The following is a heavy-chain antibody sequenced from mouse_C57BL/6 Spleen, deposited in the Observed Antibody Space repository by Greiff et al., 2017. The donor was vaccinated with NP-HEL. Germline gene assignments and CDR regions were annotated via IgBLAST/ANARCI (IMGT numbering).Heavy chain of an antibody. CDR2: FYPGSGSI. CDR1: GYTFTEYT. J-gene: IGHJ1*03. V-gene: IGHV1-62-2*01. Sequence: VQLQQSGAELVKPGASVKLSCKASGYTFTEYTIHWVKQRSGQGLEWIGWFYPGSGSIKYNEKFKDKATLTADKSSSTVYMELSRLTSEDSAVYVCARHEERDYYGSSPWYFDVWGTGTTVTVSS. D-gene: IGHD1-1*01. CDR3: ARHEERDYYGSSPWYFDV.